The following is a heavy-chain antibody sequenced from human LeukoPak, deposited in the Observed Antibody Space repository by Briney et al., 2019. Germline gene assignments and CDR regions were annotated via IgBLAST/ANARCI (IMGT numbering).Heavy chain of an antibody. Sequence: SETLSLTCTVSGGSISSSSYYWGWIRQPPGKGLEWIGSIYYSGSPYYNPSLKSRVTISVDTSKNQFSLKLSSVTAADTAVYYCARLLRYFDWARGYFDYWGQGTLVTVSS. CDR2: IYYSGSP. V-gene: IGHV4-39*01. J-gene: IGHJ4*02. CDR3: ARLLRYFDWARGYFDY. D-gene: IGHD3-9*01. CDR1: GGSISSSSYY.